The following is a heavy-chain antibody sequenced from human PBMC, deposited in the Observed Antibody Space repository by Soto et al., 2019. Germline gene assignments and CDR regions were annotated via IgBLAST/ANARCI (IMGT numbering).Heavy chain of an antibody. CDR1: GYTFTSYY. CDR2: INPSGGST. J-gene: IGHJ6*02. Sequence: GASVKVSCKASGYTFTSYYMHWVRQAPGQGLEWMGIINPSGGSTSYAQKFQGRVTMTRDTSTSTVYMELSSLRSEDTAVYYCAREGQAPYYYYGMDVWGQGTAVTVSS. V-gene: IGHV1-46*01. CDR3: AREGQAPYYYYGMDV.